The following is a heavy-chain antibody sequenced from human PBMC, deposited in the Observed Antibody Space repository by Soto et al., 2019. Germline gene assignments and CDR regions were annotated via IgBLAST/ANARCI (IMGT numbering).Heavy chain of an antibody. D-gene: IGHD6-6*01. CDR3: ARSPIAARPRGVGIDNDAFDI. CDR2: IDPSDSYT. V-gene: IGHV5-10-1*01. Sequence: PGESLKISCKGSGYSFTSYWISWVRQMPGKGLEWMGRIDPSDSYTNYSPSFQGHVTISADKSISTAYLQWSSLKASDTAMYYCARSPIAARPRGVGIDNDAFDIWGQGTMVTVSS. CDR1: GYSFTSYW. J-gene: IGHJ3*02.